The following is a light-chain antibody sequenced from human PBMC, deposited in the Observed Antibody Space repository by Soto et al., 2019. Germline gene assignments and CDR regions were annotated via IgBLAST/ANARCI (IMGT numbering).Light chain of an antibody. CDR1: SSDVGGYNY. J-gene: IGLJ2*01. CDR2: DVS. V-gene: IGLV2-14*01. Sequence: QSVLTQPASVSGSPGQSITISCTGTSSDVGGYNYVSWYQQHPGKAPKLMIYDVSNRPSGVSNRFSGSKSGNTASLTVSGLQAEDEADYYCSSYGGSNTVVFGGGTKVTVL. CDR3: SSYGGSNTVV.